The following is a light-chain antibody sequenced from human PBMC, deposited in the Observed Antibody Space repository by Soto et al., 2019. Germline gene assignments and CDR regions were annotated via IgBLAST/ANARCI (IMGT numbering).Light chain of an antibody. V-gene: IGLV1-40*01. CDR1: SSNIGAGYD. Sequence: QSVLTQPPSVSGAPGQRVTISCTGSSSNIGAGYDVHWYQQLPGTAPRLLIYGNINRPSGVPGRFSGSKSGTSGSLAIIGLQAEDEAEYYCQSYDSSLTGVVFGGGTKVTVL. J-gene: IGLJ3*02. CDR2: GNI. CDR3: QSYDSSLTGVV.